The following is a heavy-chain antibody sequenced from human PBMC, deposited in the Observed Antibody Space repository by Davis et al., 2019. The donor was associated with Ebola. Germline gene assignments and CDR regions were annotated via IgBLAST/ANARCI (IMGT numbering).Heavy chain of an antibody. CDR1: GGSISSGGYS. V-gene: IGHV4-30-2*01. J-gene: IGHJ5*02. CDR2: IYHSGST. Sequence: SETLSLTCAVSGGSISSGGYSWSWIRQPPGKGLEWIGYIYHSGSTYYNPSLKSRVTISVDTSKNQFSLKLSSVTAADTAVYYCARGLDIVVVPAVRWFDPWGQGTLVTVSS. CDR3: ARGLDIVVVPAVRWFDP. D-gene: IGHD2-2*03.